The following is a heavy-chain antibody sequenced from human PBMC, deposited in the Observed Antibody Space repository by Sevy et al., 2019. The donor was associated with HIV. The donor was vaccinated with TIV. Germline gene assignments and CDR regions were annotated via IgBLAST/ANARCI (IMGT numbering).Heavy chain of an antibody. J-gene: IGHJ3*02. Sequence: SETLSLTCTVSGGTISSYYWSWIRQPPGKGLELIGYIYYSGSTNYNPSLKSRVTISVDTSKNQFSLKLSSVTAADTAVYYCARNYDSSGYTDAFDIWGQGTMVTVSS. D-gene: IGHD3-22*01. V-gene: IGHV4-59*01. CDR2: IYYSGST. CDR3: ARNYDSSGYTDAFDI. CDR1: GGTISSYY.